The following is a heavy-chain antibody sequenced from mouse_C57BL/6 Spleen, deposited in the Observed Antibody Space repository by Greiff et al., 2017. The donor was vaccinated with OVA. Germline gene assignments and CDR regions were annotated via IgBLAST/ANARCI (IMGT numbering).Heavy chain of an antibody. Sequence: VQGVESGPGLVQPSQSLSITCTVSGFSLTSYGVHWVRQSPGKGLEWLGVIWRGGSTDYNAAFMSRLSITKDNSKSQVFFKMNSLQADDTAIYYCAKIGGSWYFDVWGTGTTVTVSS. CDR2: IWRGGST. CDR3: AKIGGSWYFDV. J-gene: IGHJ1*03. V-gene: IGHV2-5*01. CDR1: GFSLTSYG.